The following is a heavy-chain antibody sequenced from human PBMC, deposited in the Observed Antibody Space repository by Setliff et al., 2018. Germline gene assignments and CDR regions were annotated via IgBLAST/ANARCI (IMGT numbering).Heavy chain of an antibody. V-gene: IGHV3-48*04. CDR3: ARSINGYQQRYDF. J-gene: IGHJ4*02. Sequence: GGSLRLSCAASGFTFSTYNMNWVRQAPGKGLEWVSYISFSSSTIYYADSVEGRFTISRDNGKNSLFLQMNSVRAEDTAVYYCARSINGYQQRYDFWGQGALVTVS. CDR2: ISFSSSTI. CDR1: GFTFSTYN. D-gene: IGHD3-16*01.